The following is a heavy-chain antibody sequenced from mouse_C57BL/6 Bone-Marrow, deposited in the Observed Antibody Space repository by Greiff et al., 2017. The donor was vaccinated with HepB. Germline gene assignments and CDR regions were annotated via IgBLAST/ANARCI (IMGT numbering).Heavy chain of an antibody. CDR3: ARAPSYYGNYGGFAY. J-gene: IGHJ3*01. Sequence: QVQLKESGPELVKPGASVKISCKASGYSFTSYYIHWVKQRPGQGLEWIGWIYPGSGNTKYNEKFKGKATLTADTSSSTAYMQLSSLTSEDSAVYYCARAPSYYGNYGGFAYWGQGTLVTVSA. CDR2: IYPGSGNT. D-gene: IGHD2-1*01. CDR1: GYSFTSYY. V-gene: IGHV1-66*01.